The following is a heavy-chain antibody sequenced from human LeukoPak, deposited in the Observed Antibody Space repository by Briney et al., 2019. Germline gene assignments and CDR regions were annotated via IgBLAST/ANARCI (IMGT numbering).Heavy chain of an antibody. CDR1: GYTFTSYD. Sequence: ASVKVSCKASGYTFTSYDINWVRQATGQGLEWMGWMNPNSGNTGYAQKFQGRVTMTRNTSISTAYMELSSLRSEDTAVYYCARDVDGDYYFDIWGQGTLVTVSS. CDR2: MNPNSGNT. D-gene: IGHD2-21*01. CDR3: ARDVDGDYYFDI. V-gene: IGHV1-8*01. J-gene: IGHJ4*02.